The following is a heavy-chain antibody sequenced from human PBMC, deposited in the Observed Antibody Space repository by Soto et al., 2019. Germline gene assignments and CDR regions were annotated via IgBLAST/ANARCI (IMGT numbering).Heavy chain of an antibody. CDR3: AKNPGYYYDSTGYHFDY. D-gene: IGHD3-22*01. CDR2: INAGGTSI. V-gene: IGHV3-74*01. Sequence: GSLRLSCVGSGFSFSSYWVHWVRQPPGKGLEWVSRINAGGTSISYADSVKGRFTISRDNSKNTLYLQMNSLRAEDTAVYYCAKNPGYYYDSTGYHFDYWGQGTLVTVSS. CDR1: GFSFSSYW. J-gene: IGHJ4*02.